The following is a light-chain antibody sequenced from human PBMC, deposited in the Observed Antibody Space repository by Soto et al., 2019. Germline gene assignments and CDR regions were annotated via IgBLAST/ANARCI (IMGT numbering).Light chain of an antibody. CDR1: QSVSSSY. Sequence: EIVLTQSPGTLSLSPGERATLSCRASQSVSSSYLAWYQQKPGQAPRLLIYGASSRATGIPDRFSGSGSGTDLNITISSLEPEEFTVYYCQQYGSSPTFGQGTKVEIK. V-gene: IGKV3-20*01. CDR3: QQYGSSPT. CDR2: GAS. J-gene: IGKJ1*01.